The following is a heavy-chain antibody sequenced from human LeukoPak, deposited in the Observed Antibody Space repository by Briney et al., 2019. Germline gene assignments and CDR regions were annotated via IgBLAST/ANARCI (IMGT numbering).Heavy chain of an antibody. CDR3: APFCSSTSCPRGY. J-gene: IGHJ4*02. V-gene: IGHV3-53*01. CDR1: GFTVSSNY. CDR2: IYSGGST. Sequence: PGGSLRLSCAASGFTVSSNYMSWVRQAPGKGLEWVSVIYSGGSTYYADSVKGRFTISRDNSKNTLYLQMNSLRAEDTAVYYCAPFCSSTSCPRGYWGQGTLVTVSS. D-gene: IGHD2-2*01.